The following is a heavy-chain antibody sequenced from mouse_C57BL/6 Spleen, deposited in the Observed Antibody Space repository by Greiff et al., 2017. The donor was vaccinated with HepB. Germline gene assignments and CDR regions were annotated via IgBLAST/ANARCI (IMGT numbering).Heavy chain of an antibody. CDR2: ISSGSSTI. J-gene: IGHJ1*03. D-gene: IGHD1-1*01. V-gene: IGHV5-17*01. CDR1: GFTFSDYG. Sequence: EVQVVESGGGLVKPGGSLKLSCAASGFTFSDYGMHWVRQAPEKGLEWVAYISSGSSTIYYADTVKGRFTISRDNAKNTLFLQMTSLRSEDTAMYYCARTPDYYGSSYYWYFDVWGTGTTVTVSS. CDR3: ARTPDYYGSSYYWYFDV.